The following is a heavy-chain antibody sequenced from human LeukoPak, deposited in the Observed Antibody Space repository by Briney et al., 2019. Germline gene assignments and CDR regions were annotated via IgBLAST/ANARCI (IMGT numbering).Heavy chain of an antibody. CDR3: ARAAYDSWSGYYTGDYYYYYMDV. CDR1: GYTFTGYY. D-gene: IGHD3-3*01. Sequence: APVKVSCKASGYTFTGYYMHWVRQAPGQGLEWMGWINPNSGGTNYAQKFQGRVTMTRDTSISTAYMELSRLRSDDTAVYYCARAAYDSWSGYYTGDYYYYYMDVWGKGTTVTVSS. J-gene: IGHJ6*03. CDR2: INPNSGGT. V-gene: IGHV1-2*02.